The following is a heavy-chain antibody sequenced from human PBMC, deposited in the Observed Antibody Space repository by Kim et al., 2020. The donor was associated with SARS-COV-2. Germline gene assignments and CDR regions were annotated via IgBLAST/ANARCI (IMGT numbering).Heavy chain of an antibody. Sequence: GGSLRLSCSASGFTFSNSGMHWVRQAPGKGLEWVTFISYDKKNKYYVDSVKGRLTISRENSENTLYLQMDSLRADDTAVYYCARDAYGFDLWGRGTLGTVAS. V-gene: IGHV3-33*05. D-gene: IGHD3-16*01. CDR2: ISYDKKNK. CDR3: ARDAYGFDL. J-gene: IGHJ2*01. CDR1: GFTFSNSG.